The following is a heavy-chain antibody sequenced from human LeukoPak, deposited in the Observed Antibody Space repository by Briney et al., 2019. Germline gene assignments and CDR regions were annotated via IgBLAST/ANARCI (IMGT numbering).Heavy chain of an antibody. Sequence: SETLSLTCTVSGGAIRSSSYYWGWIRQPPGKGLEWIGSIYYSGSTYYNPSLKSRVTISVDTSKNQFSLKLSSVTAADTAVYYCARLLGDRTMVRGVIEVWGQGTLVTVSS. J-gene: IGHJ4*02. CDR3: ARLLGDRTMVRGVIEV. CDR2: IYYSGST. D-gene: IGHD3-10*01. CDR1: GGAIRSSSYY. V-gene: IGHV4-39*01.